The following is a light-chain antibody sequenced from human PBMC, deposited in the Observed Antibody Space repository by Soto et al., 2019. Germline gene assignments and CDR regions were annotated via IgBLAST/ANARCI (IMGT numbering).Light chain of an antibody. CDR1: SGHSFYV. V-gene: IGLV4-60*03. CDR3: ESWDSNTRV. Sequence: QSVLTQPSSASASLGSSVSLTCTLSSGHSFYVIAWHQQQPGTAPRYLMKLEGSGNYNKGSGVPERFSGSSSGADRYLTIYNLQSEDEGDYYCESWDSNTRVFGGGTKVTVL. CDR2: LEGSGNY. J-gene: IGLJ3*02.